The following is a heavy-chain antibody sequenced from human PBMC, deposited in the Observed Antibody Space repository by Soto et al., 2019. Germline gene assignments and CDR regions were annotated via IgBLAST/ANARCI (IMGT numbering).Heavy chain of an antibody. CDR2: IIPIFGTA. CDR3: TRVSPVLRYFDWLPLNYSYYGMDV. J-gene: IGHJ6*02. D-gene: IGHD3-9*01. CDR1: GGTFSSYA. V-gene: IGHV1-69*13. Sequence: ASVKVSCKASGGTFSSYAISWVRQAPGQGLEWMGGIIPIFGTANYAQKFQGRVTITADESTSTAYMELSSLRSEDTAVYYCTRVSPVLRYFDWLPLNYSYYGMDVWGQGTTVTVSS.